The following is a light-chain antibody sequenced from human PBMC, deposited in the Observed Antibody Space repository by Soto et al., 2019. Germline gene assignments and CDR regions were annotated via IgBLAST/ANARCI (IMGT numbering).Light chain of an antibody. J-gene: IGLJ3*02. Sequence: QSLLTQPPSVSAAPRQKVTISVSGTSSNIGNNYVSWYQQLPGTAPRLHSYENNKRPSGIPDRFSGSKSGTSATLGITGLRTGDGADYYCGTWDSRLGAWVFGGGTKVTVL. CDR3: GTWDSRLGAWV. V-gene: IGLV1-51*02. CDR1: SSNIGNNY. CDR2: ENN.